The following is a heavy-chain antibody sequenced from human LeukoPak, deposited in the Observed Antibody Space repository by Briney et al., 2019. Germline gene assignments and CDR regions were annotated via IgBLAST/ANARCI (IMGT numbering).Heavy chain of an antibody. D-gene: IGHD6-6*01. CDR3: ARREYSSSPDY. CDR2: ISGLGGNT. V-gene: IGHV3-23*01. CDR1: GFTFNSYA. J-gene: IGHJ4*02. Sequence: GGSLRLSWAASGFTFNSYAMTWVRQAPGKGLEWVSTISGLGGNTNYADSVKGRFTISRDNSENTLYLQMNSLRAEDTAVYYCARREYSSSPDYWGQGTLVTVSS.